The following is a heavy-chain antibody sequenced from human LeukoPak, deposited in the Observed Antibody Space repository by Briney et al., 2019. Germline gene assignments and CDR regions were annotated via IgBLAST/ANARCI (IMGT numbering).Heavy chain of an antibody. V-gene: IGHV3-49*04. J-gene: IGHJ4*02. D-gene: IGHD5-18*01. Sequence: PGGSRRLSCTASGFTFGDYAMSWVRQAPGRGREWVGFIRSKAYGGTTEYAASVKGRFTISRDDSKSIAYLQMNSLKPEDTAVYYCTREEGKDTAFDYWGQGTLVTVSS. CDR1: GFTFGDYA. CDR2: IRSKAYGGTT. CDR3: TREEGKDTAFDY.